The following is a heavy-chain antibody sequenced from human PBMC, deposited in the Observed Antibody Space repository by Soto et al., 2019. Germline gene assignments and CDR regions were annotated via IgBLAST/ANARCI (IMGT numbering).Heavy chain of an antibody. J-gene: IGHJ3*02. D-gene: IGHD3-22*01. Sequence: ASVKVSCKASGYTFTSYGISWVRQAPGQGLEWMGWISAYNGNTNYAQKLQGRVTMTTDTSTSTAYMELRSLRSDDTAVYYCARTQDYFYDSSGYCYYDAFYIWGQGTMVTVSS. CDR1: GYTFTSYG. CDR3: ARTQDYFYDSSGYCYYDAFYI. V-gene: IGHV1-18*01. CDR2: ISAYNGNT.